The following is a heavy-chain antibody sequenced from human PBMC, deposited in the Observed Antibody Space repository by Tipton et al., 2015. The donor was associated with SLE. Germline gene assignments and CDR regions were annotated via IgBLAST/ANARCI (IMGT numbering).Heavy chain of an antibody. CDR2: INHSGST. CDR3: ARGNLNCSSTSCYPGYYFYYGMDV. J-gene: IGHJ6*02. D-gene: IGHD2-2*01. CDR1: GGSFSGYY. Sequence: GLVKPSETLSLTCAVYGGSFSGYYSSWIRQPPGKGLEWIGEINHSGSTNYNPSLKSRVTISVDTSKNQFSLKLSSVTAADTAVYYCARGNLNCSSTSCYPGYYFYYGMDVWGQGTTVTVSS. V-gene: IGHV4-34*01.